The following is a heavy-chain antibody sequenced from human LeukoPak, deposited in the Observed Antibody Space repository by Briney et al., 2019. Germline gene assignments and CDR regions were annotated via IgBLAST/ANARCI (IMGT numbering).Heavy chain of an antibody. D-gene: IGHD3-22*01. J-gene: IGHJ5*02. CDR3: ARVKEDYYDSSGRFDP. CDR1: GGSISSYY. V-gene: IGHV4-59*01. Sequence: NPSETLSLTCTVSGGSISSYYWSWIRQPPGKGLEWIGYIYYSGSTNYNPSLKSRVTISVDTSKNQFSLKLSSVTAADTAVYYCARVKEDYYDSSGRFDPWGQGTLVTVPS. CDR2: IYYSGST.